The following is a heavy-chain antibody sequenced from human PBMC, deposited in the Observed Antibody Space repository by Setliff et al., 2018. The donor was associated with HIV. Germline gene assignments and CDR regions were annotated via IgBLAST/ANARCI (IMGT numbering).Heavy chain of an antibody. Sequence: ASVKVSCKASGYSFTRNFVHWVRQAPGQRLEWMGWINAGNGNTKYSQKFQGRVTITRDTSATTAYMELSSLRSEDTAVYYCARDHRPNYYDNSGSPGYWGQGTLVTVSS. CDR3: ARDHRPNYYDNSGSPGY. CDR2: INAGNGNT. J-gene: IGHJ4*02. CDR1: GYSFTRNF. V-gene: IGHV1-3*01. D-gene: IGHD3-22*01.